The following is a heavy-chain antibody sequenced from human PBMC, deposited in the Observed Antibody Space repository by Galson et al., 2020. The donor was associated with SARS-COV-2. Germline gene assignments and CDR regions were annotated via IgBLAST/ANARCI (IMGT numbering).Heavy chain of an antibody. J-gene: IGHJ4*02. CDR2: ISGSGGST. D-gene: IGHD5-12*01. CDR1: GFTFSRYD. V-gene: IGHV3-23*01. Sequence: GGSLRLSCAASGFTFSRYDMSWIRQPPGKGLDWVSGISGSGGSTYYADSVKGLFTISRHNSKNTLYLQMNSLRAEDTAVYYCARGSGYSGYALYYWGQGTLVTVSS. CDR3: ARGSGYSGYALYY.